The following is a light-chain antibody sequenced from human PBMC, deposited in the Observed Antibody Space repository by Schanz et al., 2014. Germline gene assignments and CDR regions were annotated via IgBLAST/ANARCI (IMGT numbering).Light chain of an antibody. CDR1: SSDVGAYTY. J-gene: IGLJ3*02. CDR3: SSYTSSTTLV. V-gene: IGLV2-14*01. CDR2: DVS. Sequence: QSALTQPRSVSGSPGQSVTISCTGTSSDVGAYTYVSWYQQHPGKAPKLMIYDVSNRPSGVSNRFSGSKSGNTASLTISGLQAEDEADYYCSSYTSSTTLVFGGGTKLTVL.